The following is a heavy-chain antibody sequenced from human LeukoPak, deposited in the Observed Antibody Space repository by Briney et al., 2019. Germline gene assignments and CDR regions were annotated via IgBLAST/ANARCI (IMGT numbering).Heavy chain of an antibody. CDR1: GFTFSSYS. Sequence: GGPLRPSCAASGFTFSSYSMNWLPQSPGKGLEYLSYICSSSNTIYYAHHVKMRFTISRENAKNSLFLQMNSLRDEDTSVYYCARAVTVVTRWGLVFDYWGQGTLVTVSS. V-gene: IGHV3-48*02. CDR2: ICSSSNTI. CDR3: ARAVTVVTRWGLVFDY. J-gene: IGHJ4*02. D-gene: IGHD2-21*02.